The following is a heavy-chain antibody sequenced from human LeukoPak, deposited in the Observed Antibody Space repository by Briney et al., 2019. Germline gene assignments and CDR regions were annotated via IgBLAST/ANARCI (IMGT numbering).Heavy chain of an antibody. V-gene: IGHV1-24*01. CDR2: FDPEDGKT. J-gene: IGHJ6*03. D-gene: IGHD2-2*01. CDR3: ARDARYCSSTSCFPYYYMDV. CDR1: GYTLTELS. Sequence: GASVKVSCKVSGYTLTELSMHWVRQAPGKGLEWVGGFDPEDGKTMYAQKFQGRVTMTEDTSTDTAYMELSSLRSEDTAVYYCARDARYCSSTSCFPYYYMDVWGKGTTVTVSS.